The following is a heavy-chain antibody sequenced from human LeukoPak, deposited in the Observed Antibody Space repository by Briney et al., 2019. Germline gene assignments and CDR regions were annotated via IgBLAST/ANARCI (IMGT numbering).Heavy chain of an antibody. J-gene: IGHJ3*02. CDR3: ARENPKRNAFDI. V-gene: IGHV1-8*01. CDR1: GYTFTSYD. Sequence: ASVKVSCKASGYTFTSYDINWVRQATGQGLEWMGWMNPNSGNTGYAQKFQGRVTMTRDTSTSTVYMELSSLRSEDTAVYYCARENPKRNAFDIWGQGTMVTVSS. CDR2: MNPNSGNT.